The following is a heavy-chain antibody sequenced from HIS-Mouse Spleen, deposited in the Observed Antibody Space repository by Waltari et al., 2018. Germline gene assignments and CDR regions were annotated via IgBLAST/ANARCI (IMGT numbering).Heavy chain of an antibody. CDR3: ARHNLNYWYFDL. CDR2: IYYSGGT. CDR1: GGSISSSSYY. J-gene: IGHJ2*01. Sequence: QLQLQESGPGLVKPSETLSLTCTVSGGSISSSSYYWGWIRQPPGKGLEWIGSIYYSGGTYYNPSLKSRVTISVDTSKSQFSLKLSSVTAADTAVYYCARHNLNYWYFDLWGRGTLVTVSS. V-gene: IGHV4-39*01.